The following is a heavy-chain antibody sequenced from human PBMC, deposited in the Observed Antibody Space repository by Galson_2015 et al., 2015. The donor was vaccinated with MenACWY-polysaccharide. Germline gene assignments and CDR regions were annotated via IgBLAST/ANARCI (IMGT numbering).Heavy chain of an antibody. CDR1: GYTFTGYY. CDR2: INPNSGGT. CDR3: ARAGGLYDFWSGYPWDHNWFDP. V-gene: IGHV1-2*02. D-gene: IGHD3-3*01. Sequence: SVKVSCKASGYTFTGYYMHWVRQAPGQGLEWMGWINPNSGGTNYAQKFQGRVTMTRDTSISTAYMELSRLRSDDTAVYYCARAGGLYDFWSGYPWDHNWFDPWLQGTLVTVSS. J-gene: IGHJ5*02.